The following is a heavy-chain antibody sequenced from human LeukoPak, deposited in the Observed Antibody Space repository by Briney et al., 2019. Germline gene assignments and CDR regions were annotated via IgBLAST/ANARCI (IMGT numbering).Heavy chain of an antibody. CDR2: FDPEDGET. CDR1: RYTLTELS. Sequence: ASVKVSCKVSRYTLTELSMHWVRQAPGKGLEWMGGFDPEDGETIYAQKFQGRVTMTEDTSTDTAYMELSSLRSEDTAVYYCASPYGSGYNWFDPWGQGTLVTVSS. CDR3: ASPYGSGYNWFDP. J-gene: IGHJ5*02. V-gene: IGHV1-24*01. D-gene: IGHD3-10*01.